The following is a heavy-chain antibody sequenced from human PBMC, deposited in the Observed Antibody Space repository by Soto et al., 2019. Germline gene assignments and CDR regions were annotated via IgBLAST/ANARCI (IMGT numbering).Heavy chain of an antibody. CDR3: ARERYQVLSDGMDA. D-gene: IGHD2-2*01. CDR1: GFTFSDYY. Sequence: ASVKVSCKASGFTFSDYYMHWVREAPGQGLEWMGWLNPKSGGTTYAQKFQGRLTLSRDTSINTAYMELSRLSIDDTALYYCARERYQVLSDGMDAWGQGTTVTVSS. CDR2: LNPKSGGT. J-gene: IGHJ6*02. V-gene: IGHV1-2*02.